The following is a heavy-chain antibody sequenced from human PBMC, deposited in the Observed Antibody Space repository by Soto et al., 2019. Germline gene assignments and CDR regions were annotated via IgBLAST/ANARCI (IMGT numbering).Heavy chain of an antibody. J-gene: IGHJ4*02. CDR1: GFTFDDYA. V-gene: IGHV3-9*01. Sequence: EVQLVESGGALVQPGGSLRLSCTASGFTFDDYAIHWVRQAPGKGLEWISGISRNGDATGYADSVKGRFTISRDNAKNSLYLQMNSLRTEDTAMYFCANLPLYGSGFDCWGQGTLVTVAS. CDR3: ANLPLYGSGFDC. D-gene: IGHD3-10*01. CDR2: ISRNGDAT.